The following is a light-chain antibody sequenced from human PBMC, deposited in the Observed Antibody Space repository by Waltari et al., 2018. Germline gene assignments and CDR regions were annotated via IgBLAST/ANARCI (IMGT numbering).Light chain of an antibody. CDR3: QERSNWPGGS. V-gene: IGKV3-11*01. CDR1: QSVYSY. Sequence: EIVLTQSPATLSLSPGERATLSCRASQSVYSYLAWYQQKPGLPHRLLIYDASSRATGIPARFVGSGSGTDFTRTISRLEPEDFAVYYCQERSNWPGGSFGGGTKVEIK. J-gene: IGKJ4*01. CDR2: DAS.